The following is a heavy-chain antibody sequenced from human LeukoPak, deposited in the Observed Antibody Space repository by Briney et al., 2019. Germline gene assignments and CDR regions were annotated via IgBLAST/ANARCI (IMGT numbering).Heavy chain of an antibody. CDR2: IYYSGST. CDR3: ARGNSYYDSSGYFPWESFQH. Sequence: PSETLSLTCTVSGGSISRSPYYWGWIRQPPGKGLEWIGSIYYSGSTYYNPSLQSRVTISVDTSKIQFSLKLSSVTAADTALYYCARGNSYYDSSGYFPWESFQHWGQGTLVTVSS. D-gene: IGHD3-22*01. CDR1: GGSISRSPYY. J-gene: IGHJ1*01. V-gene: IGHV4-39*07.